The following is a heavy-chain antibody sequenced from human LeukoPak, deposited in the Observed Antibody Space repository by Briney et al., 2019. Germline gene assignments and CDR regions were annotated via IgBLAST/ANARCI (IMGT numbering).Heavy chain of an antibody. Sequence: SETLSLTCTVSGGSISSYYWSWIRQPPGKGLEWIGYIYYSGTTNYNPPLKSRVTISVDTSKNQFSLKLSSVTAADTAVYYCARLPHYYDSSGYCLWGQGTLVTVSS. J-gene: IGHJ4*02. CDR3: ARLPHYYDSSGYCL. D-gene: IGHD3-22*01. CDR1: GGSISSYY. CDR2: IYYSGTT. V-gene: IGHV4-59*08.